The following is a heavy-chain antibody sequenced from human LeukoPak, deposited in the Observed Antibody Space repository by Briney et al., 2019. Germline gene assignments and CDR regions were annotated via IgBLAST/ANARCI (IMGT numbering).Heavy chain of an antibody. CDR1: GYTLTGYY. D-gene: IGHD3-3*01. V-gene: IGHV1-2*02. CDR3: ARSATIFGVVIIQDYYYYMDV. Sequence: ASVKVSCKASGYTLTGYYMHWVRQAPGQGLEWMGWINPNSGGTNYAQKFQGRVTMTRDTSISTAYMELSRLRSDDTAVYYCARSATIFGVVIIQDYYYYMDVWGKGTTVTVSS. CDR2: INPNSGGT. J-gene: IGHJ6*03.